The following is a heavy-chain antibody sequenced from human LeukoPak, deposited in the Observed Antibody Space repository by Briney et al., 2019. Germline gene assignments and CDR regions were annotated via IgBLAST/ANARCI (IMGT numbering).Heavy chain of an antibody. CDR2: ISNDGSNK. CDR3: AREADEAFDI. J-gene: IGHJ3*02. V-gene: IGHV3-30*03. CDR1: GFIFSSHG. D-gene: IGHD6-25*01. Sequence: PGGSLRLSCAASGFIFSSHGLHWVRQAPGKGPEWVALISNDGSNKDYADSVKGRFTISRDNSKNTLYLQMNSLRAEDTAVYYCAREADEAFDIWGQGTMVTVSS.